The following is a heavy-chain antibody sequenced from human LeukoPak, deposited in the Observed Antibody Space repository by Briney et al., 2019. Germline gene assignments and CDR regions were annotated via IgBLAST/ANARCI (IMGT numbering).Heavy chain of an antibody. CDR1: GFTFSSYG. J-gene: IGHJ4*02. D-gene: IGHD4-17*01. CDR3: ANGRYGDPHFDY. CDR2: ISYDGSNK. V-gene: IGHV3-30*18. Sequence: GGSLRLSCAASGFTFSSYGMHWVRQAPGKGLEWVAVISYDGSNKYYADSVKGRFTISRDNSKNTLYLQMNSLRAEDTAVYYCANGRYGDPHFDYWGQGTLVIVPS.